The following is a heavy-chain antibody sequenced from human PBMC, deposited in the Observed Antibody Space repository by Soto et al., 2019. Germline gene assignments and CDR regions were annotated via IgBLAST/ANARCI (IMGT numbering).Heavy chain of an antibody. V-gene: IGHV3-64*02. CDR2: ISSNGGST. CDR3: ARSWGLRLSYYGMDV. D-gene: IGHD5-12*01. Sequence: GGSLRLSCAASGFTFSSYAMHWVRQAPGKGLEYVSAISSNGGSTYYADSVKGRFTISRDNSKNTLYLQMGSLRAEDMAVYYCARSWGLRLSYYGMDVWGQGTTVTVSS. J-gene: IGHJ6*02. CDR1: GFTFSSYA.